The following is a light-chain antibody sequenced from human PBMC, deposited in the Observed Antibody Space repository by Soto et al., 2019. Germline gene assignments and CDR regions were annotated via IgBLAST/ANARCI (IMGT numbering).Light chain of an antibody. V-gene: IGKV3-15*01. J-gene: IGKJ1*01. Sequence: VITQSPATLSVSPGERVTLSCRASQSVATNLAWYQQRPGQAPRLLIYGASKRAIGLPARFSGSGSGTEFTLTISSLQSEDFAVYYCQQYNDWPQTLGQGTKVDIK. CDR1: QSVATN. CDR3: QQYNDWPQT. CDR2: GAS.